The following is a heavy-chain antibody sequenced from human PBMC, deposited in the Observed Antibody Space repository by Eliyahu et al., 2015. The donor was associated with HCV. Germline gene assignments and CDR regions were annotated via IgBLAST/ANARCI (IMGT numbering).Heavy chain of an antibody. J-gene: IGHJ5*02. Sequence: EVQLVESGGGLVKPGGSLRLSCAASGFTFXSYSMNWVRQAPGKGLGWVSSISSSSSYIYYADSVKGRFTISRDNAKNSLYLQMNSLRAEDTAVYYCARDPDTIFGVVGAYNWFDPWGQGTLVTVSS. CDR1: GFTFXSYS. D-gene: IGHD3-3*01. CDR3: ARDPDTIFGVVGAYNWFDP. CDR2: ISSSSSYI. V-gene: IGHV3-21*01.